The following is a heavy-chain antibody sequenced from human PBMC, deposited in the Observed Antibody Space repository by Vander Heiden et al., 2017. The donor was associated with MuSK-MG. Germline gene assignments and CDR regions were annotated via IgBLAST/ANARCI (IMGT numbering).Heavy chain of an antibody. CDR1: GGSFSGYY. J-gene: IGHJ6*03. CDR3: ARWRKQLRIYYMDV. CDR2: INHSGST. V-gene: IGHV4-34*01. Sequence: QVQLQQWGAGLLKPSETLSLTCAVYGGSFSGYYWSWIRQPPGKGLEWIGEINHSGSTNYNPSLKSRVTISVDTSKNQFSLKLSSVTAADTAVYYCARWRKQLRIYYMDVWGQGTTVTVSS. D-gene: IGHD6-6*01.